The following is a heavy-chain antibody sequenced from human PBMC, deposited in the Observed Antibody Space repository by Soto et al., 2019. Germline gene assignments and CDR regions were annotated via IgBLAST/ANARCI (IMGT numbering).Heavy chain of an antibody. J-gene: IGHJ4*02. D-gene: IGHD3-3*01. CDR3: ANPHFGVVMSDY. CDR1: GFTFSSYA. V-gene: IGHV3-30-3*01. CDR2: ISYDGSNK. Sequence: PGGSLRLSCAASGFTFSSYAMHWVRQAPGKGLEWVAVISYDGSNKYYADSVKGRFTISRDNSKNTLYLQMNSLRAKDTAVYYCANPHFGVVMSDYWGQGTLVTVSS.